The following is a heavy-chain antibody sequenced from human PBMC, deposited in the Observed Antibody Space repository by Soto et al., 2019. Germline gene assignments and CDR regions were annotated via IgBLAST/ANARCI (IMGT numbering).Heavy chain of an antibody. CDR3: AREPAYGDYSVRYYYGMDV. V-gene: IGHV6-1*01. CDR2: TYYRSKWYN. Sequence: PSQTLSLTCAISGDSVSSNSAAWNWIRQSPSRGLEWLGRTYYRSKWYNDYAVSVKSRITINPDTSKNQFSLQLNSVTPEDTAVYYCAREPAYGDYSVRYYYGMDVWGQGTTVTVSS. J-gene: IGHJ6*02. CDR1: GDSVSSNSAA. D-gene: IGHD4-17*01.